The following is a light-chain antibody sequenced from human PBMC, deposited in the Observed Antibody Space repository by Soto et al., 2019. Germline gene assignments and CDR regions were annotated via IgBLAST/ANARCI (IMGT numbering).Light chain of an antibody. Sequence: DIVMTQSPDSLAVSLGDRATINCKSSQTILYTSNNRACLAWYQQKPGQPPRLLFYWASVRQSGVPDRFSGSGSGTDFTLTISSLQIEDVATYYCQQYYSNPLTFGGGTKVEIK. CDR2: WAS. CDR1: QTILYTSNNRAC. CDR3: QQYYSNPLT. J-gene: IGKJ4*01. V-gene: IGKV4-1*01.